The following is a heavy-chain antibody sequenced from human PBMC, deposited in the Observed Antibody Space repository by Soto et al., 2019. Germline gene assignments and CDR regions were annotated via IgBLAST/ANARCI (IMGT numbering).Heavy chain of an antibody. D-gene: IGHD3-10*01. Sequence: EVQLVESGGGLVQPGGSLKLSCAASGFTFSGSAMHWVRQASGKGLEWVGRIRSKANSYATADAASVKGRFTISRDDSKNTAYLQMNSLKTEDTAVYYCTRREELLWFGENGMDVWGQGTTVTVSS. J-gene: IGHJ6*02. CDR2: IRSKANSYAT. CDR3: TRREELLWFGENGMDV. CDR1: GFTFSGSA. V-gene: IGHV3-73*01.